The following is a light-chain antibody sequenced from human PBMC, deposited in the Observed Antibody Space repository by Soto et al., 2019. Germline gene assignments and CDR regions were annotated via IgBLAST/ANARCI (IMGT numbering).Light chain of an antibody. CDR1: QNIGNW. V-gene: IGKV1-5*01. J-gene: IGKJ5*01. CDR2: EAS. Sequence: DIQLTQSHPTLSASVGDIVTITCRASQNIGNWLAWYQQHPGQAPKLLIYEASTLESGVPSRFSGSGSGTDFTLTISRLDPEDFAVYYCQQVAGTPPITFAQGTRLEIK. CDR3: QQVAGTPPIT.